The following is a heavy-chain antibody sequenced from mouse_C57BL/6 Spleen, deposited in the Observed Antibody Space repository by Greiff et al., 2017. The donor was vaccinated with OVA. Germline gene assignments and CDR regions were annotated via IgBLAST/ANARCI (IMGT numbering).Heavy chain of an antibody. CDR3: ARALLRSYWYFDV. V-gene: IGHV1-59*01. D-gene: IGHD1-1*01. CDR1: GYTFTSYW. Sequence: QVQLQQPGAELARPGTSVKLSCKASGYTFTSYWMHWVKQRPGQGLEWIGVIDPSDSYTNYNQKFKGKATLTVDTSSSTAYMQLSSLTSEDSAVYYCARALLRSYWYFDVWGTGTTVTVSS. J-gene: IGHJ1*03. CDR2: IDPSDSYT.